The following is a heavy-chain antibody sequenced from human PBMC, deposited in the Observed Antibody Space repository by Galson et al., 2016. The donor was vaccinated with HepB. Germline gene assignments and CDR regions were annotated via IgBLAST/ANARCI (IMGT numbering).Heavy chain of an antibody. J-gene: IGHJ4*02. D-gene: IGHD5-24*01. CDR3: ARADGFNTPFFDS. CDR2: ISSSSVYI. V-gene: IGHV3-11*06. Sequence: SLRLSCAACGFTFSDYYMSWIRQAPGKGLERVSCISSSSVYIWYAASVRGRFTNSRDNAKNSLYLQMDRLTAEDTAVYYCARADGFNTPFFDSWGQGTLVTVSS. CDR1: GFTFSDYY.